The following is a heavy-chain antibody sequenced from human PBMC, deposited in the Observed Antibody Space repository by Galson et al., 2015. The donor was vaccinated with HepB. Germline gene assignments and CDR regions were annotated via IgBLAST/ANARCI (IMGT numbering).Heavy chain of an antibody. V-gene: IGHV5-10-1*01. CDR3: ARISASGQQLVLSWFDP. Sequence: QSGAEVKKPGESLRISCKGSGYSFTSYWISWVRQMPGKGLEWMGRIDPSDSYTNYSPSFQGHVTISADKSISTAYLQWSSLKASDTAMYYCARISASGQQLVLSWFDPWGQGTLVTVSP. CDR2: IDPSDSYT. J-gene: IGHJ5*02. CDR1: GYSFTSYW. D-gene: IGHD6-13*01.